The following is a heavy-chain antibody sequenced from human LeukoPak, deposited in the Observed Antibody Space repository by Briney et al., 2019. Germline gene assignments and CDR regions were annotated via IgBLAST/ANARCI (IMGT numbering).Heavy chain of an antibody. J-gene: IGHJ5*02. V-gene: IGHV5-10-1*01. CDR2: IDPSDSYT. CDR1: GYSFTSYW. Sequence: GESLKISCKGSGYSFTSYWISWVRQMPGKGLEWMGRIDPSDSYTNYSPSFQGHVTISADKSISTAYLQWSSLKASDTAMYYYARNVNGYDYGDYGWFDPWGQGTLVTVSS. D-gene: IGHD4-17*01. CDR3: ARNVNGYDYGDYGWFDP.